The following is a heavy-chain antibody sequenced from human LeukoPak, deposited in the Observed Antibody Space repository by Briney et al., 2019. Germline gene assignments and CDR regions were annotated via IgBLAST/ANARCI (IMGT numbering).Heavy chain of an antibody. CDR3: ARRCVRGRPREICFDY. CDR2: IYYSGST. J-gene: IGHJ4*02. Sequence: PSETLSLTCTVSGGSISSSSYFWGWIRQPPGKGLEWIGSIYYSGSTYYNPSLKSRVTISVDTSKNQFSLKLSSVTAADTAVYYCARRCVRGRPREICFDYWGQGTLVTVSS. V-gene: IGHV4-39*07. CDR1: GGSISSSSYF. D-gene: IGHD3-16*01.